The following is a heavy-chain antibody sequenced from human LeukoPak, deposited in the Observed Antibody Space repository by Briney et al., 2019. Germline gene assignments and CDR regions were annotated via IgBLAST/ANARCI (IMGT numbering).Heavy chain of an antibody. J-gene: IGHJ4*02. V-gene: IGHV4-39*02. Sequence: SETLSLTCTVSGGSLSSGNYQWGWIRQPPGKGLEWIALISHSGTTYYNPSLKSRVAMSVDTSTNQFSLKLNSVTAADTAVYYCLRDQDCSGGDCQVCWGQGTLVTVS. CDR3: LRDQDCSGGDCQVC. CDR2: ISHSGTT. D-gene: IGHD2-15*01. CDR1: GGSLSSGNYQ.